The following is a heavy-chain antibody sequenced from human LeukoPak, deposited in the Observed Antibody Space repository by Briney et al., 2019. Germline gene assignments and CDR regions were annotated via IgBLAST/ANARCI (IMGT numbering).Heavy chain of an antibody. V-gene: IGHV3-33*01. Sequence: PGGSLRLSCAASGFTFSSYGMHWVRQAPGKGLEWVAVIWYDGSNKYYADSVKGRFTISRDNSKNTLYLQMNSLRVEDTAVYYCARDSRRNCSGGSCYYDAFDIWGQGTMVTVSS. D-gene: IGHD2-15*01. CDR3: ARDSRRNCSGGSCYYDAFDI. CDR2: IWYDGSNK. J-gene: IGHJ3*02. CDR1: GFTFSSYG.